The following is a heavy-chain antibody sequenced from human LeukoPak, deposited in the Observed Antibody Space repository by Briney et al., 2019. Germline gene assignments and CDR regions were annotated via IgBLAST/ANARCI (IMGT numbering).Heavy chain of an antibody. CDR2: ISYDGSNK. CDR1: GFTFSSYA. Sequence: PGGSLRLSCAASGFTFSSYAMPWVRQAPGKGLEWVAVISYDGSNKYYADSVKGRFTISRDNSKNTLYLQMNSLRAEDTAVYYCARAYKKYYYDSTVDYWGQGTLVTVSS. V-gene: IGHV3-30-3*01. D-gene: IGHD3-22*01. J-gene: IGHJ4*02. CDR3: ARAYKKYYYDSTVDY.